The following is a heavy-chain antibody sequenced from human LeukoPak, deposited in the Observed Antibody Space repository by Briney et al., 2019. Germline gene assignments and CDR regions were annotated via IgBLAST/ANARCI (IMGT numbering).Heavy chain of an antibody. CDR2: ISSSSSYI. D-gene: IGHD5-18*01. CDR3: ARDRGYSYEFDY. J-gene: IGHJ4*02. V-gene: IGHV3-21*01. Sequence: GGSLRLSYAASGFTFSSYSMNWVRQAPGKGLEWVSSISSSSSYIYYADSVKGRFTISRDNAKNSLYLQMNSLRAEDTAVYYCARDRGYSYEFDYWGQGTLVTVSS. CDR1: GFTFSSYS.